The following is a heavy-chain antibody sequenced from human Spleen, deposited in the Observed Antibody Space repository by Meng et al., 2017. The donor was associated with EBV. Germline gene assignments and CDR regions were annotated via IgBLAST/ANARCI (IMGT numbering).Heavy chain of an antibody. CDR2: INAGNGNT. J-gene: IGHJ5*02. CDR3: ARAPMVQGEGWFDP. Sequence: QEQLVQAGAEVKKPGSSVKVPCKASRGTFTNYAIHWVRQAPGQRLEWMGWINAGNGNTKYSQKFQGRVTITRDTSASTAYVELRSLRSDDTAVYYCARAPMVQGEGWFDPWGQGTLVTVSS. D-gene: IGHD3-10*01. V-gene: IGHV1-3*01. CDR1: RGTFTNYA.